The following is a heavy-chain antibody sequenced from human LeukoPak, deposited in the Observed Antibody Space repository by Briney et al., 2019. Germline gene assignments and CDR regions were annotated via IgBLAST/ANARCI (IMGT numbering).Heavy chain of an antibody. J-gene: IGHJ6*03. D-gene: IGHD1-26*01. V-gene: IGHV3-53*01. CDR1: GISVGSNY. Sequence: GGSLRLSCAVSGISVGSNYMTWVRQAPGKGLEWVSVLYSGGGTYYADSVRGRFTISRDITKKSFYLQMNTLRAEDTAVYYCARAPGRYYYYYMDVWGKGTTVTVSS. CDR2: LYSGGGT. CDR3: ARAPGRYYYYYMDV.